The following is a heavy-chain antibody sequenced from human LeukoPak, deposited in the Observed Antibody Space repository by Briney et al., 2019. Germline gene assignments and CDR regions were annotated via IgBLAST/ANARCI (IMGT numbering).Heavy chain of an antibody. CDR1: GYTFTSYG. CDR2: ISAYNGNT. V-gene: IGHV1-18*01. J-gene: IGHJ5*02. Sequence: GASVKVSCKASGYTFTSYGISWVRQAPGQGLEWMGWISAYNGNTNYAQKLQGRVTMTTDTSTSTAYMELRSLRSEDTAVYYCARAYDSSGFNPINWFDPWGQGTLVTVSS. D-gene: IGHD3-22*01. CDR3: ARAYDSSGFNPINWFDP.